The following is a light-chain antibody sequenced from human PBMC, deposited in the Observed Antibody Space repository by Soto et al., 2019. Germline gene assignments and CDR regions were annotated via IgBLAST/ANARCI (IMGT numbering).Light chain of an antibody. CDR3: NSYTNRDTVI. V-gene: IGLV2-14*01. J-gene: IGLJ2*01. CDR2: AVN. CDR1: SSDIGAYHY. Sequence: QSVLTQAASVSGSPGQSITISCTGTSSDIGAYHYVSWYQQRPGKAPKVLIYAVNNRPSGISDRFSGSKSGNTASLTISGLQAEDEAVYYCNSYTNRDTVIFGGGTKLTVL.